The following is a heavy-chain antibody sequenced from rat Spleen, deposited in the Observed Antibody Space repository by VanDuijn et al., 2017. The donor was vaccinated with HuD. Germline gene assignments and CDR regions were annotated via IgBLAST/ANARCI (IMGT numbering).Heavy chain of an antibody. CDR3: TTENNPPY. V-gene: IGHV5-20*01. D-gene: IGHD1-10*01. J-gene: IGHJ2*01. CDR2: ISNAGGST. Sequence: EVQLVESGGGLVQPGRSLKLSCAASGFTFNNYCMTWVRQAPRKGLEWVASISNAGGSTYYQDSVKGRFTISRDNAKSTLYLQMDSLRSEDTATYYCTTENNPPYWGQGVMVTGSS. CDR1: GFTFNNYC.